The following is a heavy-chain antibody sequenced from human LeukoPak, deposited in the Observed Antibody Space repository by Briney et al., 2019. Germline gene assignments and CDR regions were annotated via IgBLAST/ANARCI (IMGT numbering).Heavy chain of an antibody. V-gene: IGHV4-59*01. Sequence: SETLSLTCTVSGGSISSYYWSWIRQPPGKGLEWIGYIYYSGSTNYNPSLKSRVTISLDTSKNQFSLKLSSVTAADTAVYYCARGIIAATNVPFFDYWGQGTLVTVSS. CDR1: GGSISSYY. CDR3: ARGIIAATNVPFFDY. CDR2: IYYSGST. D-gene: IGHD6-13*01. J-gene: IGHJ4*02.